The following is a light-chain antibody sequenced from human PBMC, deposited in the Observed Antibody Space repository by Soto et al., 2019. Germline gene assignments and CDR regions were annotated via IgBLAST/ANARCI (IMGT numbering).Light chain of an antibody. J-gene: IGKJ2*01. CDR2: KAS. V-gene: IGKV1-5*03. CDR1: QSIGSW. Sequence: DIQMTQSPSTLSASVGDRVTITCRASQSIGSWLAWYQQKPGKAPNLLIYKASSLETGVPSRFSGSGSGTEFTLTITSLQPDDFATYYCQQYNSNLYTFGQGTKLEVK. CDR3: QQYNSNLYT.